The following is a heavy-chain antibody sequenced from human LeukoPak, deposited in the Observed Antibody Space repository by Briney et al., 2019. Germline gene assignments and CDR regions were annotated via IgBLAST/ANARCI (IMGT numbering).Heavy chain of an antibody. J-gene: IGHJ4*02. CDR3: ARLTTVVFDY. Sequence: SETLSLTCTVSGGSISGGSYYWSWIRQPAGKGLEWIGRIYTSGSTNYNPSLKSRVTISVDTSKNQFSLKLSSVTAADTAVYYCARLTTVVFDYWGQGTLVTVSS. V-gene: IGHV4-61*02. CDR1: GGSISGGSYY. CDR2: IYTSGST. D-gene: IGHD4-23*01.